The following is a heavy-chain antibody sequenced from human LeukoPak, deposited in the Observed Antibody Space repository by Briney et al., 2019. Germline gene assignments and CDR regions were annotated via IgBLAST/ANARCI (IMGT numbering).Heavy chain of an antibody. V-gene: IGHV1-18*01. Sequence: ASVKVSCKASGYTFTSYGISWVRQAPGQGLEWIGWISAYNGNTNYAQKLQGRVTMTTDTSTSTAYMELRSLRSDDTAVYYCARDLGGYYDSSGFGYWGQGTLVTVSS. D-gene: IGHD3-22*01. CDR1: GYTFTSYG. J-gene: IGHJ4*02. CDR2: ISAYNGNT. CDR3: ARDLGGYYDSSGFGY.